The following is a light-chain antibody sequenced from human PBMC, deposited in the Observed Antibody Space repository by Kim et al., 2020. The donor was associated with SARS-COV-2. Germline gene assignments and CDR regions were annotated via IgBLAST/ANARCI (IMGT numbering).Light chain of an antibody. V-gene: IGKV1-8*01. Sequence: AIRMTQSPSSFSASTGDRVTITCRASQGISSYLAWYQQKPGKAPKLLIYSASTLQSGVPSRFSGSGSGTDFTLTISFLQSEDFATCFCQQYYSYPQLTFGGGAKVDIK. CDR1: QGISSY. CDR3: QQYYSYPQLT. J-gene: IGKJ4*01. CDR2: SAS.